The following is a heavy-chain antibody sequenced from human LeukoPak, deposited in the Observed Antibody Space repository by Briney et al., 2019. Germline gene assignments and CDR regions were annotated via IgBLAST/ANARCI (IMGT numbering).Heavy chain of an antibody. CDR3: ARSRGGCWYFEL. CDR2: INHSGRT. V-gene: IGHV4-34*01. J-gene: IGHJ2*01. CDR1: VESFRGYY. D-gene: IGHD2-15*01. Sequence: PSETLSLTRAVYVESFRGYYWRCSPDPPGRGLEWMGEINHSGRTNYNPSLQSRVNLSLETSKNQLPLNLGSATAADPGRYYIARSRGGCWYFELWGHGTLVTVSS.